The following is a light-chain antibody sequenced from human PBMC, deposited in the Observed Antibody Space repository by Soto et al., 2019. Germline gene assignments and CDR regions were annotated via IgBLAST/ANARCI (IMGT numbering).Light chain of an antibody. CDR2: KVS. CDR3: MQGTYWPLT. CDR1: QSLIYTDGNTY. Sequence: DVVMTQSPLSLPVTLGQPASISCNSSQSLIYTDGNTYLNWFHQRPGQSPRRLIHKVSNRDSGVPDRFSGSVSVTDFTLKISRVEAEDVGVYYCMQGTYWPLTFGGGTKVEIK. J-gene: IGKJ4*01. V-gene: IGKV2-30*01.